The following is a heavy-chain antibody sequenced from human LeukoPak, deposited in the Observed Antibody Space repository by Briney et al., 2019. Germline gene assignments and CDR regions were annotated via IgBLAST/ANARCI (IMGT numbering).Heavy chain of an antibody. CDR1: GYIFRNYG. CDR3: ARIDYSNHHY. D-gene: IGHD4-4*01. Sequence: ASVTVSCKASGYIFRNYGVSWVRQAPGQGLEWMGWISGQNDNTDYAQKFQGRVTMTKDTSTSTAYMGLRSLRSDDTAVYYCARIDYSNHHYWGQGTLVTVSS. J-gene: IGHJ4*02. CDR2: ISGQNDNT. V-gene: IGHV1-18*01.